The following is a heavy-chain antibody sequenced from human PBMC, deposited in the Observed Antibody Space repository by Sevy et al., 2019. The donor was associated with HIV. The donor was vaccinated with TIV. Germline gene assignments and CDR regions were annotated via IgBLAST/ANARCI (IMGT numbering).Heavy chain of an antibody. CDR3: TKSSRGMDV. CDR2: LSSKANSYTT. D-gene: IGHD3-16*02. V-gene: IGHV3-73*01. CDR1: GFTFSGSA. J-gene: IGHJ6*02. Sequence: GGSLRLSCAASGFTFSGSAMHWVRPASGKGLEWVGRLSSKANSYTTAYAASVKGRFTISRDDSKNTAYLQMNSLKTEDTVVYYCTKSSRGMDVWGQGTTVTVS.